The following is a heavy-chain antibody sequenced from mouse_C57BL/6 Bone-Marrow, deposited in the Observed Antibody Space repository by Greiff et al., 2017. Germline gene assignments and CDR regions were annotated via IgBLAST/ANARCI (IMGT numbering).Heavy chain of an antibody. D-gene: IGHD1-1*01. CDR1: GYTFTSYG. Sequence: QVTLKESGAELARPGASVKLSCKASGYTFTSYGISWVKQRTGQGLEWIGEIYPRSGNTYYNEKFKGKATLTADKSSSTAYMELRSLTSEDSAVYFCARSTYYGSPAWFAYWGQGTLVTVSA. CDR3: ARSTYYGSPAWFAY. J-gene: IGHJ3*01. CDR2: IYPRSGNT. V-gene: IGHV1-81*01.